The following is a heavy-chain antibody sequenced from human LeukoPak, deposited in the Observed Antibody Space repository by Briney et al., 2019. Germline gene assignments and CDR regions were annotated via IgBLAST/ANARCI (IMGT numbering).Heavy chain of an antibody. V-gene: IGHV3-66*01. Sequence: GGSLRLSCAASGFTVSNNYMSWVRQAPGKGLEWVSPIYTGGSTDYADSVKGRFTISRDNSKNTLYLQMNSLRAEDTAVYYCARENTMIRGVPRGFDIWGQGTMVTVSS. CDR3: ARENTMIRGVPRGFDI. D-gene: IGHD3-10*01. J-gene: IGHJ3*02. CDR2: IYTGGST. CDR1: GFTVSNNY.